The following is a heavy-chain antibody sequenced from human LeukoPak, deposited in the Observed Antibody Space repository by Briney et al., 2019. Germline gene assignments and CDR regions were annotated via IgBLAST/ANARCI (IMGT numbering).Heavy chain of an antibody. J-gene: IGHJ4*02. CDR2: VDPEDGET. CDR3: ARVAYPYYYDSSGYYEGGIFDY. V-gene: IGHV1-69-2*01. Sequence: ASVKVSCKVSGYTFTDYYMHWVQQAPGKGLEWMGLVDPEDGETIYAEKFQGRVTITADTSTDTAYMELSSLRSEDTAVYYCARVAYPYYYDSSGYYEGGIFDYWGQGTLVTVSS. CDR1: GYTFTDYY. D-gene: IGHD3-22*01.